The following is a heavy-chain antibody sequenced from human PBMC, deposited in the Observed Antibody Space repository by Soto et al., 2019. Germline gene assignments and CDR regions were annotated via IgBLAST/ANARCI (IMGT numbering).Heavy chain of an antibody. CDR2: IYYGGST. Sequence: SETLSLTCTVSGGSISSGSYYWSWMRQPPGQGLEYIGAIYYGGSTYYNPSLKSRVTISIDTSQKQFSLKLSSVTAADTAVYYCARKGAAASYAHYYMDVWGRGTAVTVSS. V-gene: IGHV4-61*01. CDR1: GGSISSGSYY. J-gene: IGHJ6*03. CDR3: ARKGAAASYAHYYMDV. D-gene: IGHD6-13*01.